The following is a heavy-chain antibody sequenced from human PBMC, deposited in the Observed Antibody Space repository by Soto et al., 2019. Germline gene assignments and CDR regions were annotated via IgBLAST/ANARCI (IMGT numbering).Heavy chain of an antibody. CDR2: IYPGDSDT. CDR3: ARRARGETTSGYAFDI. V-gene: IGHV5-51*01. CDR1: GYSFTSYW. J-gene: IGHJ3*02. Sequence: GESLKISCKGSGYSFTSYWIGWVRQMPGKGLEWMGIIYPGDSDTRYSPSFQGQVTISADKSISTAYLQWSSLKASDTAMYYCARRARGETTSGYAFDIWGQGTMVTVSS. D-gene: IGHD1-1*01.